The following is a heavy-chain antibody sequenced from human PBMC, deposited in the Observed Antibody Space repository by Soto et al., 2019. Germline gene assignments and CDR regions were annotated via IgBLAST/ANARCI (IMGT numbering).Heavy chain of an antibody. J-gene: IGHJ4*02. CDR2: IQKDGSDK. Sequence: EVQLVESGGDLVQPGGSLRLSCAASGFTFSSHWMNWVRQAPGKGLEWVAHIQKDGSDKYYVDSVKGRFTISRDNAKNSLYLQMKSLRAEDTAVYDWVRGVGCYWGRGTLVTVSS. D-gene: IGHD4-17*01. V-gene: IGHV3-7*04. CDR3: VRGVGCY. CDR1: GFTFSSHW.